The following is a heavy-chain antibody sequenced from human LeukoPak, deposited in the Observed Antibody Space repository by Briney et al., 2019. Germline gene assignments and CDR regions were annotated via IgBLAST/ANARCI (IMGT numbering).Heavy chain of an antibody. CDR2: FSASDGSA. V-gene: IGHV3-23*01. CDR1: GFTLSSYG. J-gene: IGHJ3*01. CDR3: AKARIAAAGTGAFDV. Sequence: RTGGSLRLSCAASGFTLSSYGMTWVRQAPGKGLEWVSAFSASDGSAQYAESVRGRFTISRDNSKNTLYLQMDSLRAEDTAVYYCAKARIAAAGTGAFDVWGQGTTVTVSS. D-gene: IGHD6-13*01.